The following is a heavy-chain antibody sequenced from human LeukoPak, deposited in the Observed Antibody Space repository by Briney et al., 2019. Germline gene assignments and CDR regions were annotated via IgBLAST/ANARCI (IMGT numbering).Heavy chain of an antibody. J-gene: IGHJ4*02. CDR2: INHSGST. V-gene: IGHV4-34*01. Sequence: SETLSLTCAVYGGSFSGYYWSWIRQPPGKGLEWIGEINHSGSTNYNPSLKSRVTTSVDTSKNQFSLKLSSVTAADTAVYYCASSGWYRSIDYWGQGTLVTVSS. CDR1: GGSFSGYY. CDR3: ASSGWYRSIDY. D-gene: IGHD6-19*01.